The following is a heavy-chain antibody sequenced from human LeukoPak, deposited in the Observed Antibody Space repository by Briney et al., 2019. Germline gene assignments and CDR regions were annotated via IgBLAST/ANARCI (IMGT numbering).Heavy chain of an antibody. CDR3: ARLNYYGSGSYYRGTPKVGFDI. D-gene: IGHD3-10*01. V-gene: IGHV4-38-2*02. CDR2: VFHTGAT. Sequence: SETLSLTCTVSGYSISTGYYWGWVRQTPGKGLEWLGTVFHTGATYYNPPLRSRVTISVDTSKNQFSLKLSSVTAADTAVYYCARLNYYGSGSYYRGTPKVGFDIWGQGTMVTVSS. J-gene: IGHJ3*02. CDR1: GYSISTGYY.